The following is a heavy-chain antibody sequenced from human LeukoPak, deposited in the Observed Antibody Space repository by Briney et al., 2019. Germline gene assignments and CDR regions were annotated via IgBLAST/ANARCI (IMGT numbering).Heavy chain of an antibody. CDR2: IYPGDSDT. Sequence: GESLKISCKGSGYSFTSYWIGWVRQMPGKGLEWMGIIYPGDSDTRYSPSFQGQVTISADKSISTAYLQWSSLKASDTAMYYCARCLGYCRGGSCCNWFDPWGQGTLVTVSS. CDR3: ARCLGYCRGGSCCNWFDP. D-gene: IGHD2-15*01. V-gene: IGHV5-51*01. J-gene: IGHJ5*02. CDR1: GYSFTSYW.